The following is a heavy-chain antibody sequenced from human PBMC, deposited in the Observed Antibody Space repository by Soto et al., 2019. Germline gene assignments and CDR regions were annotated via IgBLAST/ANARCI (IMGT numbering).Heavy chain of an antibody. V-gene: IGHV4-39*01. CDR1: GGSISSSSYY. D-gene: IGHD2-15*01. CDR3: ANSRGKSPEDYMDV. CDR2: IYYSGST. J-gene: IGHJ6*03. Sequence: AETLSLTCTVSGGSISSSSYYWGWIRQPPGKGLEWIGSIYYSGSTYYNPSLKSRVTISVDTSKNQFSLKLSSVTAADTAVYYCANSRGKSPEDYMDVWGKGTTVTVSS.